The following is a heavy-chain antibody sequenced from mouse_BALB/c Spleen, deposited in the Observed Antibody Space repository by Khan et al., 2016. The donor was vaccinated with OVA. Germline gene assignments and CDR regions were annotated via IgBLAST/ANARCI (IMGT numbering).Heavy chain of an antibody. CDR1: GYSITSDYA. V-gene: IGHV3-2*02. J-gene: IGHJ2*01. Sequence: QLEESGPGLVKPSQSLSLTCTVTGYSITSDYAWNWIRQFPGNKLEWMGYIRYSGSTSYNPSLKSRISITRDTSKNQFFLQLNSVTTEDTATYYCARSIMANWGQGTTLTVTS. CDR2: IRYSGST. CDR3: ARSIMAN. D-gene: IGHD2-3*01.